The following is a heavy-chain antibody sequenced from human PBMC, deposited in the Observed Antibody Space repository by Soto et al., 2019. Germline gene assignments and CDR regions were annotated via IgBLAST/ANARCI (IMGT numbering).Heavy chain of an antibody. CDR1: GFSLSTSGVG. J-gene: IGHJ5*01. D-gene: IGHD1-20*01. Sequence: SGPTLVNPTQTLTLTCTFSGFSLSTSGVGVGWIRQPPGKALEWVALIYGNDEKRYSPSLKSRLTITKDNTKNQVVLTMTNMDPVDTATYYCAHRRDQSWHKYNFFDSWGQGTLVTVSS. CDR2: IYGNDEK. V-gene: IGHV2-5*01. CDR3: AHRRDQSWHKYNFFDS.